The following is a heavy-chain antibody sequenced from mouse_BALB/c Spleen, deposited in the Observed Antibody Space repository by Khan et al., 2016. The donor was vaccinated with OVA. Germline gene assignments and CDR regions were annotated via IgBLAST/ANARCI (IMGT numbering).Heavy chain of an antibody. D-gene: IGHD2-14*01. CDR1: GYSFTLYY. CDR2: VNPNTGGS. J-gene: IGHJ3*01. Sequence: VQLKESGPDLVKPGASVKISCKASGYSFTLYYMTWVKQSHGKSHEWIGRVNPNTGGSDYNQEFKGKAILTVDKSSNTAYMELHSLTSEDSAVYYCARGYDFFAYWGQGTLVTVSA. V-gene: IGHV1-26*01. CDR3: ARGYDFFAY.